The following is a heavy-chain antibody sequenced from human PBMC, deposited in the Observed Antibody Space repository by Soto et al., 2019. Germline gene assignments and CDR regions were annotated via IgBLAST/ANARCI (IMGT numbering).Heavy chain of an antibody. Sequence: NPSETLSLTCAVSGYSISSGYYWGWIRQPPGKGLEWIGSIYHSGSTYYNPSLKSRVTISVDTSKNQFSLKLSSVTAADTAVYYCARDRLYSSGYGLPGGWFDPWGQGTLVTVSS. CDR1: GYSISSGYY. CDR2: IYHSGST. CDR3: ARDRLYSSGYGLPGGWFDP. J-gene: IGHJ5*02. V-gene: IGHV4-38-2*02. D-gene: IGHD6-19*01.